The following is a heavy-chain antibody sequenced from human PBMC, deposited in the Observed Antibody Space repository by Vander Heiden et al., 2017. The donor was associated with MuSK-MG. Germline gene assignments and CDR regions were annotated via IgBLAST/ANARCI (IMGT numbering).Heavy chain of an antibody. J-gene: IGHJ6*03. D-gene: IGHD3-3*01. Sequence: EVQLVESGGGLVKPGGSLRLSCAASGFTFSSYSMNWARQAPGKGLEWVSSISSSSSYIYYADSVKGRFTISRDNAKNSLYLQMNSLRAEDTAVYYCARDNDFWSGPYYYYYYYMDVWGKGTTVTVSS. CDR1: GFTFSSYS. CDR2: ISSSSSYI. CDR3: ARDNDFWSGPYYYYYYYMDV. V-gene: IGHV3-21*01.